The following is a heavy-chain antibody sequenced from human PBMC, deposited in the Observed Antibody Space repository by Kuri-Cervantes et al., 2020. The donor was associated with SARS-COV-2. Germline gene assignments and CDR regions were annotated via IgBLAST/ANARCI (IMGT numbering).Heavy chain of an antibody. CDR3: ARVYCVSYYNWFDP. D-gene: IGHD1-26*01. CDR1: GFTFSSYS. V-gene: IGHV3-21*01. Sequence: GGSLRLSCAASGFTFSSYSMNWVRQAPGKGLEWVSSISSSSRYIYYADSVKGRFTISRDNAKNSLYLQRNSLRAEDTAVYYCARVYCVSYYNWFDPWGQGTLVTVSS. CDR2: ISSSSRYI. J-gene: IGHJ5*02.